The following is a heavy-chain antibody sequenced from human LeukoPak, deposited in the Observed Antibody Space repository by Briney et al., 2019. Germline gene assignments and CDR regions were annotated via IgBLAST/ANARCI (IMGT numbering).Heavy chain of an antibody. Sequence: GGSLRLSCAASAFTFSSYVMNWVRQAPGKGLEWVSVISGGGGSTYYADSVKGRFTISRDNSKNTLFLRMNSLRAEDTAVYYCAKGGYCSSTSCYVGWFDPWGQGTLVTVSS. CDR1: AFTFSSYV. V-gene: IGHV3-23*01. J-gene: IGHJ5*02. CDR3: AKGGYCSSTSCYVGWFDP. CDR2: ISGGGGST. D-gene: IGHD2-2*01.